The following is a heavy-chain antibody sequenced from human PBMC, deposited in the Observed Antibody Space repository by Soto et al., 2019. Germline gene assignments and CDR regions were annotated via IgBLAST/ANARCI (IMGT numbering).Heavy chain of an antibody. Sequence: GESLKISCKGSGYSFTSYCIGWVRQMPGKGLEWMEIIYPGDSDTRYSPSFQGQVTISADKSISTAYLQWSSLKASDTAMYYCARGDYDFWSGPSDFDYWGQGTLVTVSS. CDR2: IYPGDSDT. V-gene: IGHV5-51*01. D-gene: IGHD3-3*01. CDR1: GYSFTSYC. CDR3: ARGDYDFWSGPSDFDY. J-gene: IGHJ4*02.